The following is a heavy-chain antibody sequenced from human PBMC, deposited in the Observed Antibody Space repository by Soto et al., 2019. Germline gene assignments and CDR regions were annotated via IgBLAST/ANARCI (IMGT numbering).Heavy chain of an antibody. CDR2: ISYDGSNK. D-gene: IGHD3-22*01. CDR1: GFTFSSYA. V-gene: IGHV3-30-3*01. Sequence: QVQLVESGGGVVQPGRSLRLSCAASGFTFSSYAMHWVRQAPGKGLEWVAVISYDGSNKYYADSVKGRFTTSRDNSKNTLYLQMNSLRAEDTAVYYCARAPSYYYDSSGYYHMYYFDYWGQGTLVTVSS. J-gene: IGHJ4*02. CDR3: ARAPSYYYDSSGYYHMYYFDY.